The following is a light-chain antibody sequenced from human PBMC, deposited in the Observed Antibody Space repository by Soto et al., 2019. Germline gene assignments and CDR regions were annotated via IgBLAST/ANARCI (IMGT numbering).Light chain of an antibody. V-gene: IGKV3-20*01. CDR2: DVS. J-gene: IGKJ1*01. CDR1: HSVTSNY. CDR3: QQYGISPT. Sequence: EIVLTQSPGTLSLSPGERATLSCRSSHSVTSNYLALYQQKPGQAPRLLIYDVSSRATGIPDRFSGSGSGTDFTLTISRLEPVDFAVYYCQQYGISPTLRQGTKVEIK.